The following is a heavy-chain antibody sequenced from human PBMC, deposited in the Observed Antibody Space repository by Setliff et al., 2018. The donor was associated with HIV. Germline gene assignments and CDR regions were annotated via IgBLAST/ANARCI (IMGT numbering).Heavy chain of an antibody. J-gene: IGHJ3*02. V-gene: IGHV4-59*11. CDR1: GGSITPHY. CDR3: ARASVGATGLYAFDI. CDR2: IYYSGST. Sequence: SETLSLTCTVSGGSITPHYWSWIRQPPGKGLEWIGLIYYSGSTNYSPSLKSRVTISVDSSKNQFSLKLTSVTAADAAIYYCARASVGATGLYAFDIWGQGTVVTVSS. D-gene: IGHD1-26*01.